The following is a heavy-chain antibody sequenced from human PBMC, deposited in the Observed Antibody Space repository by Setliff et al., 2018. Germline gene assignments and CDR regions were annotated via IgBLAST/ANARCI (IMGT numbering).Heavy chain of an antibody. CDR2: IYYSGST. Sequence: SETLSLTCAVSGGSISSSSYYWGWIRQPPGKGLEWIGSIYYSGSTYYNPSLKSRVTISVDTSKNQFSLKLSSVTAADTAVYYCARVLAAAGYYYYGMDVWGQGTTVTVSS. CDR1: GGSISSSSYY. J-gene: IGHJ6*02. D-gene: IGHD6-13*01. V-gene: IGHV4-39*07. CDR3: ARVLAAAGYYYYGMDV.